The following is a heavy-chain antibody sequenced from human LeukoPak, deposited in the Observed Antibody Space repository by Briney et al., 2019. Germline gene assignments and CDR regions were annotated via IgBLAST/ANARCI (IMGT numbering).Heavy chain of an antibody. CDR1: GGSFSGYY. J-gene: IGHJ4*02. CDR3: ARGPRSYLDY. CDR2: INHSGST. Sequence: SETLSLTCAVYGGSFSGYYWSWIRQPPGKGLEWIGEINHSGSTNYNPSLKSRVTISVDTSKNQFSLKLSSVTAADTALYYCARGPRSYLDYWGQGTLVTVSS. V-gene: IGHV4-34*01.